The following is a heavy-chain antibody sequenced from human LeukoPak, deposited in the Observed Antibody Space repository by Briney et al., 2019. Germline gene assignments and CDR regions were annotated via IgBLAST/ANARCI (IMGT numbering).Heavy chain of an antibody. D-gene: IGHD2-15*01. J-gene: IGHJ6*02. V-gene: IGHV3-11*06. Sequence: GGSLRLSCAASGFTFSDYYMTWIRQAPGKGLEWVSSISSSSSYIYYADSVKGRFTISRDNAKNSLYLQMNSLRAEDTAVYYCAREGVVVTYGMDVWGQGTTVTVSS. CDR3: AREGVVVTYGMDV. CDR1: GFTFSDYY. CDR2: ISSSSSYI.